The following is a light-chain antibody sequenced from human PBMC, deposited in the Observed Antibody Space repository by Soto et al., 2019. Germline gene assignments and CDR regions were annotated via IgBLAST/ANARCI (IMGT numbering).Light chain of an antibody. CDR3: HYYESSLSYVV. CDR2: GNS. V-gene: IGLV1-40*01. J-gene: IGLJ2*01. Sequence: QSALTQPPSVSGAPEQRGTIACTGTSSNIGAVYDVHCYQQLPGTARKLLMYGNSNRTTVVPERFSGSKSGTSASLANSGLLAEDEADYYCHYYESSLSYVVFGGGTKLTAL. CDR1: SSNIGAVYD.